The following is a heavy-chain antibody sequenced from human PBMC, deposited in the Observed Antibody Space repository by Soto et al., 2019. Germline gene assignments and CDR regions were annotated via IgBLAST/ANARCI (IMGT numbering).Heavy chain of an antibody. CDR2: IYYSEST. Sequence: AETLSLTCTVSGGSVSSGSYYWSWIRQPPGKGPEWIGYIYYSESTNYNPTLKSRVTISVDTSKNQFSLKLSSVTAADTAVYYCARDSVYSEGYYYGMDVWGQGTTVTVSS. CDR1: GGSVSSGSYY. CDR3: ARDSVYSEGYYYGMDV. D-gene: IGHD6-13*01. V-gene: IGHV4-61*01. J-gene: IGHJ6*02.